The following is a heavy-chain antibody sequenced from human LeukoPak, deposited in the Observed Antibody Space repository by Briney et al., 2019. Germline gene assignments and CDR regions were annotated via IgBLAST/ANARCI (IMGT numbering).Heavy chain of an antibody. CDR1: GFTFSRYG. D-gene: IGHD3-10*01. CDR3: AKDTGAGYGSGSYYFDY. Sequence: GGSLRLSCAASGFTFSRYGMHWVRQAPGKGLEWVAVISYDGSNKYYADSVKGRITLSRDNSKNTVFLQMNSLRTEDTAVYYCAKDTGAGYGSGSYYFDYWGQGTLVTVSS. V-gene: IGHV3-30*18. J-gene: IGHJ4*02. CDR2: ISYDGSNK.